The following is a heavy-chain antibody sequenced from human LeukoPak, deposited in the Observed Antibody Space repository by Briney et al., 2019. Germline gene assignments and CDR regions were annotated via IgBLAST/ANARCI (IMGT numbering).Heavy chain of an antibody. CDR2: INHSGST. CDR1: GGSFSGYY. J-gene: IGHJ6*02. CDR3: ARGRIVVVPAAPRRYYYYGMDV. V-gene: IGHV4-34*01. D-gene: IGHD2-2*01. Sequence: SETLSLTCAVYGGSFSGYYWSWIRQPPGKGLEWIGEINHSGSTNYNPSLKSRVTISVDTSKNRFSLKLSSVTAADTAVYYCARGRIVVVPAAPRRYYYYGMDVWGQGTTVTVSS.